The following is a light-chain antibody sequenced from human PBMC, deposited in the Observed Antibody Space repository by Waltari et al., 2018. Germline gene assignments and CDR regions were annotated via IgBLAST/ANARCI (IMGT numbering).Light chain of an antibody. CDR1: QIVSSAY. V-gene: IGKV3-20*01. CDR3: QQYGSSPPWT. Sequence: EIVLTQSPGTLSLSPGERANLSCRASQIVSSAYLAWYQQKPGQAPRLLIYGASSRATGIPDRFSGSGSGTDFTLTISRLEPEDFAVYYCQQYGSSPPWTFGQGTKVEIK. CDR2: GAS. J-gene: IGKJ1*01.